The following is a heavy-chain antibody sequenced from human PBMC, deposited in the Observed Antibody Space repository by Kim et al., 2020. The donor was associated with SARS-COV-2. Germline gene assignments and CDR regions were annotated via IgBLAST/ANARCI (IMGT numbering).Heavy chain of an antibody. CDR2: IYYSGST. V-gene: IGHV4-59*13. J-gene: IGHJ6*02. CDR1: GGSISSYY. Sequence: SETLSLTCTVSGGSISSYYWSWIRQPPGKGLEWIGYIYYSGSTNYNPSLKSRVTISVDTSKNQFSLKLSSVTAADTAVYYCARDHYGDYYYYYGMDVWGQGTTVTVSS. D-gene: IGHD4-17*01. CDR3: ARDHYGDYYYYYGMDV.